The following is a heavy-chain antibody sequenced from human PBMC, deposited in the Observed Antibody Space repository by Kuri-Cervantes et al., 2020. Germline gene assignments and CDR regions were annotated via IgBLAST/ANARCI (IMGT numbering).Heavy chain of an antibody. J-gene: IGHJ5*02. CDR2: ISAYDGDT. CDR1: GYTFTTYA. V-gene: IGHV1-18*01. Sequence: ASVKVSCKASGYTFTTYAFSWVRQAPGQGLEWMAWISAYDGDTKYAQKFQGRVTMTTDTSTTTAYTELKSLRSDDTAVYYCAKSTGRVDWFDPWGQGTLVTVSS. CDR3: AKSTGRVDWFDP. D-gene: IGHD1-1*01.